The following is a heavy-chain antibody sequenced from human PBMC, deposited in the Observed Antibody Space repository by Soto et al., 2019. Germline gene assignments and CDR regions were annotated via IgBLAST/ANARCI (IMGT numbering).Heavy chain of an antibody. Sequence: PGGSLRLSCAASGFTFSSYAMSWVRQAPGKGLEWVSAISGSGASTYYADSVKGRFTISRDNSKNTLYLQMNSLRAEDTAVYYCAKLYYFWSGPRYYFDYWGQGTLVTVSS. CDR3: AKLYYFWSGPRYYFDY. CDR2: ISGSGAST. J-gene: IGHJ4*02. D-gene: IGHD3-3*01. CDR1: GFTFSSYA. V-gene: IGHV3-23*01.